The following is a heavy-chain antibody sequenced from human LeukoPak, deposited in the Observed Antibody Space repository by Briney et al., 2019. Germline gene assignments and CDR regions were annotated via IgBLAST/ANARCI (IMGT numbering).Heavy chain of an antibody. CDR2: ISGGGGSS. CDR3: AKTPNSYTSGWYDY. D-gene: IGHD6-19*01. J-gene: IGHJ4*02. Sequence: PGGSLRLSCAASGFSFSSYAMSWVRQAPGKGLEWVSAISGGGGSSYYADSVKGRFTISRDNSKNTLYLQMNSLRAEDTAVYYCAKTPNSYTSGWYDYWGQGTLVTVSS. CDR1: GFSFSSYA. V-gene: IGHV3-23*01.